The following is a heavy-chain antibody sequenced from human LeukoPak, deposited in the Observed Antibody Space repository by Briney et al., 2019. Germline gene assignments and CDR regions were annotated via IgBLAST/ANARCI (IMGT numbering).Heavy chain of an antibody. D-gene: IGHD1-7*01. Sequence: PGGSLRLSCAASGXAVSSNFMSWVRQAPGKGLEWVSLIYSGGSTYYADSVKGRFTISRDISKNTLYLQMNSLRAEDTAVYYCARERLELPSYYYGMDVWGQGTTVTVSS. CDR2: IYSGGST. V-gene: IGHV3-66*01. CDR3: ARERLELPSYYYGMDV. CDR1: GXAVSSNF. J-gene: IGHJ6*02.